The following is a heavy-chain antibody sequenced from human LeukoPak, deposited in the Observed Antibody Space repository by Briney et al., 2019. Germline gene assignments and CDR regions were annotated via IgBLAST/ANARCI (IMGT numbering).Heavy chain of an antibody. CDR3: AREGVMVRGVINPYFDY. CDR1: GFTFSSYS. Sequence: PGGSLRLSCAASGFTFSSYSMNWVRQAPEKGLEWVANIKQDGSEKYYVDSVKGRFTISRDNAKNSLYLQMNSLRAEDTAVYYCAREGVMVRGVINPYFDYWGQGTLVTVSS. CDR2: IKQDGSEK. J-gene: IGHJ4*02. D-gene: IGHD3-10*01. V-gene: IGHV3-7*01.